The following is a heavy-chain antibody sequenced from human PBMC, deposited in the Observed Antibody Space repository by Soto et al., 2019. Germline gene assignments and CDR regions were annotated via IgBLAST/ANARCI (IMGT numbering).Heavy chain of an antibody. D-gene: IGHD3-10*01. CDR2: INYDGYS. CDR1: GGSITNYY. J-gene: IGHJ6*02. Sequence: QVQLQESGPGLVQPSETLSLTCTVSGGSITNYYCSWFRQPPGKGLEWIGYINYDGYSAYNLSLKRRVTLSMAASKTQFSLMMESVTATDTAVYYCARHGFGPLHGLVDVWGQGTTVIVSS. CDR3: ARHGFGPLHGLVDV. V-gene: IGHV4-59*08.